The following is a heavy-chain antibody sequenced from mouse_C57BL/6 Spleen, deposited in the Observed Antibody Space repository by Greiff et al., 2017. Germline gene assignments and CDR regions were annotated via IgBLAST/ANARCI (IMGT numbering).Heavy chain of an antibody. CDR1: GFTFSSYA. V-gene: IGHV5-4*01. D-gene: IGHD4-1*01. CDR2: ISDGGSYT. J-gene: IGHJ3*01. CDR3: AREDWEGGFAY. Sequence: EVQVVESGGGLVKPGGSLKLSCAASGFTFSSYAMSWVRQTPEKRLEWVATISDGGSYTYYPDNVKGRFTISRDNAKNNLYLQMSHLKSEDTAMYYCAREDWEGGFAYWGQGTLVTVSA.